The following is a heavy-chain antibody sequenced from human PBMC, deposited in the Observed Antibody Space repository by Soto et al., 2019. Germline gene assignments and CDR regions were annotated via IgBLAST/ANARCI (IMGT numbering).Heavy chain of an antibody. CDR3: ARGVLAAVTNTFAY. J-gene: IGHJ4*02. D-gene: IGHD2-8*02. CDR1: GFTFSDYY. Sequence: QVQLVESEGGLVKPGGSLRLSCAASGFTFSDYYMSWIRQAPGKGLEWVSYISTSGSTTYYADSVKGRFTISRDNAKNSLFLQMNSLRADDTAVYYCARGVLAAVTNTFAYWGLGTLVTVSS. V-gene: IGHV3-11*01. CDR2: ISTSGSTT.